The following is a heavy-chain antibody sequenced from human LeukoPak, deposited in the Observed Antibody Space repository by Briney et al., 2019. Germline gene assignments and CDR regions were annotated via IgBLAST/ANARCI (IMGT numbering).Heavy chain of an antibody. CDR1: GGSISSGGYY. Sequence: SETLSLTCTVSGGSISSGGYYWSWIRQHPGKGLEWIGYIYYSGSTYYNPSLNSRLIISVDTSKNQFSLKLSSVTAADTAVYYCARGAPGVAVWFDPWGQGTLVTVSS. CDR3: ARGAPGVAVWFDP. D-gene: IGHD6-19*01. V-gene: IGHV4-31*03. CDR2: IYYSGST. J-gene: IGHJ5*02.